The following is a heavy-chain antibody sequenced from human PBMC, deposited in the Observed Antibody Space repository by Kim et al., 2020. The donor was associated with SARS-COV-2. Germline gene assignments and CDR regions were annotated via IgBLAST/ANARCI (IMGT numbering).Heavy chain of an antibody. D-gene: IGHD3-3*01. V-gene: IGHV4-39*01. CDR2: ISSSGST. Sequence: SQTLSLTCTVSGGSISSSSYYWGWIRQPPGKGLEWIGSISSSGSTYYNPSLKSRVTISVDTSKNQLSLTLSSVPAAVTAVYYCARRGEWLLYVDYFDYWGQGTLVTVSS. CDR1: GGSISSSSYY. J-gene: IGHJ4*02. CDR3: ARRGEWLLYVDYFDY.